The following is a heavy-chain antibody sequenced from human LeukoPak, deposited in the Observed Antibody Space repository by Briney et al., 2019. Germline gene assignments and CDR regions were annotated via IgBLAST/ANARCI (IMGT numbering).Heavy chain of an antibody. CDR2: ISSSSSYI. CDR3: ARGRFGKFLPFDY. V-gene: IGHV3-21*01. CDR1: GFTFSSYS. J-gene: IGHJ4*02. D-gene: IGHD3-10*01. Sequence: GGSLRLSCAASGFTFSSYSMNWVRQAPGKGLEWVSSISSSSSYIYYADSVKGRFTISRDNAKNSLYLQMNSLRAEDTAVYYCARGRFGKFLPFDYWGQGTLVTVSS.